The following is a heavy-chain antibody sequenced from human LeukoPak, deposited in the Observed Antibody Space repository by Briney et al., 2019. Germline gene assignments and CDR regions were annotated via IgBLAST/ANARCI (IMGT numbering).Heavy chain of an antibody. CDR2: TYYRSKWYN. D-gene: IGHD6-13*01. J-gene: IGHJ5*02. Sequence: SQTLSLTCAISGDSVSSNSAAWNWIRQSPSRGLEWLGRTYYRSKWYNDYAVSVKSRITINPDTSKSQFSLQLNSVTPEDTAVYYCAGGQQLENWFDPWGQGTLVTVSS. V-gene: IGHV6-1*01. CDR3: AGGQQLENWFDP. CDR1: GDSVSSNSAA.